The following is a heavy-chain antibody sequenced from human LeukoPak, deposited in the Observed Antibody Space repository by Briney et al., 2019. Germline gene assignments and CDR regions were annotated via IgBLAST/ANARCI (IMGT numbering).Heavy chain of an antibody. J-gene: IGHJ4*02. V-gene: IGHV1-18*01. Sequence: AAVTVSYKASGYTFTNYGISWVRQPPGQGVEEVGWISAYNGNTNYAEKVQGRVTMTTDTSTSTAYMELRSLRSDDTAVYYCARYYDSSGSYEDSWGQGTLVTVSP. CDR3: ARYYDSSGSYEDS. CDR1: GYTFTNYG. CDR2: ISAYNGNT. D-gene: IGHD3-22*01.